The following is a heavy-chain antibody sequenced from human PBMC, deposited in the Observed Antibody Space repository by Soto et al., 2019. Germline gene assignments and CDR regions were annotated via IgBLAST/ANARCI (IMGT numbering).Heavy chain of an antibody. V-gene: IGHV1-69*01. CDR2: IIPIFGTA. Sequence: QVQLVQSGAEVKKPGSSVKVSCKASGGTFSSYAISWVRQAPGQGLEWMGGIIPIFGTANYAQKFQGRVTITADESTSTAYMELSSLRSEDTAVYYCARGAPCDSSSCNYYYYGMDGWGQGTTVTVSS. D-gene: IGHD6-13*01. J-gene: IGHJ6*02. CDR3: ARGAPCDSSSCNYYYYGMDG. CDR1: GGTFSSYA.